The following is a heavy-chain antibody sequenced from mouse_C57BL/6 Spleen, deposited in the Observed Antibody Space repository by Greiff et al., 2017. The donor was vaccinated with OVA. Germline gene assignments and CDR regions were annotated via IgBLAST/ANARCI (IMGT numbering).Heavy chain of an antibody. Sequence: VQLQESGAELARPGASVKLSCKASGYTFTSYGISWVKQRTGQGLEWIGEIYPRSGNTYYNEKFKSKATLTVDTSSSTAYMQLSSLTSEDSAVYYCARFQLTGTRDAMDYWGQGTSVTVSS. CDR1: GYTFTSYG. CDR2: IYPRSGNT. D-gene: IGHD4-1*01. CDR3: ARFQLTGTRDAMDY. J-gene: IGHJ4*01. V-gene: IGHV1-81*01.